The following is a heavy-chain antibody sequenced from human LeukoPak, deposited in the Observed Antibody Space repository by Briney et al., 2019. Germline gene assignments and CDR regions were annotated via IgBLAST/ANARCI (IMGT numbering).Heavy chain of an antibody. D-gene: IGHD1-26*01. Sequence: GGSLRLSCAASGFTFSSYWMHWVRQAPGKGLEWVGVIRNNYYGGTTDYAASVKGRFTISRDDSKNIAYLEMNSLKTEDTAVYYCTRVLSWGAYNYWGQGTLVTVSS. V-gene: IGHV3-71*01. J-gene: IGHJ4*02. CDR3: TRVLSWGAYNY. CDR1: GFTFSSYW. CDR2: IRNNYYGGTT.